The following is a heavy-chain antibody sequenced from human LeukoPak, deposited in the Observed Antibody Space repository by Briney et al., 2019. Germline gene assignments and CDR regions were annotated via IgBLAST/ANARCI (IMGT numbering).Heavy chain of an antibody. CDR1: GFTFSNYT. Sequence: GGSLRLSCAASGFTFSNYTMHWVRQAPGKGLEWVAVISYDRSNKYYADSVKGRFTISRDNSKNTLYLQMNSLRAEDTAVYYCASSMIVVATFDYWGQGTLVTVSS. CDR2: ISYDRSNK. J-gene: IGHJ4*02. D-gene: IGHD3-22*01. V-gene: IGHV3-30*04. CDR3: ASSMIVVATFDY.